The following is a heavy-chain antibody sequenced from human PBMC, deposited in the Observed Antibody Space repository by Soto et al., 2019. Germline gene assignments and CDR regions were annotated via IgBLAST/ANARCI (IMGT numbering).Heavy chain of an antibody. CDR3: ARDPPSTLGSFDI. J-gene: IGHJ3*02. D-gene: IGHD2-2*01. V-gene: IGHV3-33*01. Sequence: QVQLVESGGGVVQPGRSQSLSCAASGFTFSMYGMHWVRQAPGKGLEWMATVYYDGHNKYYADSVRGRFTISRDNSKNMVYLQMNSLRAEDTAVYYCARDPPSTLGSFDIWGRGTMVTVSS. CDR2: VYYDGHNK. CDR1: GFTFSMYG.